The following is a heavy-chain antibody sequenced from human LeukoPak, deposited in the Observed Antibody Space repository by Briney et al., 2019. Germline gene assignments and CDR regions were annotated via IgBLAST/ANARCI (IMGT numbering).Heavy chain of an antibody. D-gene: IGHD3-22*01. CDR1: GGSFSGYY. CDR3: ARGYTSPYYYDSSGYYGHYYYYYMDV. J-gene: IGHJ6*03. Sequence: PSETLSLTCAVYGGSFSGYYWSWIRQPPGKGLEWIGEINHSGSTNYNPSLKSRVTISVDTSKNQFSLKLSSVTAADTAVYYCARGYTSPYYYDSSGYYGHYYYYYMDVWGKGTTVTVSS. CDR2: INHSGST. V-gene: IGHV4-34*01.